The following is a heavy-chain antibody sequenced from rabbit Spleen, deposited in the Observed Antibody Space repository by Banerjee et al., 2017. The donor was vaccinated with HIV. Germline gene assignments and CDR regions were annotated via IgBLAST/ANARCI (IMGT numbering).Heavy chain of an antibody. V-gene: IGHV1S40*01. CDR2: IDGDSSGNT. D-gene: IGHD4-1*01. Sequence: QSLEESGGGLVKPGASLTLTCKGSGFSLSSYYIDWVRQVPGKGLEWIAYIDGDSSGNTWYASWAKGRFTISKTSSTTVTLQMTSLTVADTATYFCARVSETSGWGEDLWGPGTLVTVS. J-gene: IGHJ4*01. CDR3: ARVSETSGWGEDL. CDR1: GFSLSSYY.